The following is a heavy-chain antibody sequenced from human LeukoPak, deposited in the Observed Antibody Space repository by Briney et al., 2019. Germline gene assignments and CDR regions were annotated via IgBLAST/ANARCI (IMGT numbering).Heavy chain of an antibody. CDR2: ISSSGSTI. J-gene: IGHJ6*03. CDR1: GFTFSDYY. Sequence: PGGSLRLSCAASGFTFSDYYMSWIRQAPGKGLEWVSYISSSGSTIYYADSVKGRFTISRDNAKNSLYLQMNSLRAEDTAVYYCASSLSLAYGWSGPWHYYMDVWGKGTTVTVSS. D-gene: IGHD6-19*01. V-gene: IGHV3-11*04. CDR3: ASSLSLAYGWSGPWHYYMDV.